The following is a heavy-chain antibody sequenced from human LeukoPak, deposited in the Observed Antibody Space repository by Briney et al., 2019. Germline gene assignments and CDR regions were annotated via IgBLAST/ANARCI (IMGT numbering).Heavy chain of an antibody. CDR2: IYYTGSP. D-gene: IGHD3-22*01. CDR1: GVSISSYY. CDR3: ARQDNSGYYHFDY. V-gene: IGHV4-59*08. J-gene: IGHJ4*02. Sequence: SETLSLTYAVSGVSISSYYWSWIRQPPGKGLEWIGYIYYTGSPNYNPSLKSRVTISVETSKNQFSLKLTAVSAADTAVYYCARQDNSGYYHFDYWGQGALVTVSS.